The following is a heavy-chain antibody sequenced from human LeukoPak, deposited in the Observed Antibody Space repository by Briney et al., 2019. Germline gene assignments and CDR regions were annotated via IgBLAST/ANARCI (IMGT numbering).Heavy chain of an antibody. CDR1: GFTLSTFD. D-gene: IGHD2-2*01. CDR3: ARADCSGSTCYLRHSWFDP. Sequence: GGSLRLSCAASGFTLSTFDMNWVRQAPGKGLEWVSSISTSSRYVYYRDSVKGRFTISRDDAKNSLYLQMNSLTVEDTAVYYCARADCSGSTCYLRHSWFDPWGQGTLVTVSS. CDR2: ISTSSRYV. V-gene: IGHV3-21*06. J-gene: IGHJ5*02.